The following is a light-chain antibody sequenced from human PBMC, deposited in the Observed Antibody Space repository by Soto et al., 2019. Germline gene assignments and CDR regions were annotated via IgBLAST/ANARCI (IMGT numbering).Light chain of an antibody. CDR2: GAS. J-gene: IGKJ3*01. CDR3: QSYGRTVFT. Sequence: EILLTQSPGTLSLSPGEGVTLSCRASQTISNTYLAWYQQKPGQAPRLLIYGASSKATGIPDRFSGSASGTAFTLTFSGLEPEDFAVYYCQSYGRTVFTFSTGTKVDIK. V-gene: IGKV3-20*01. CDR1: QTISNTY.